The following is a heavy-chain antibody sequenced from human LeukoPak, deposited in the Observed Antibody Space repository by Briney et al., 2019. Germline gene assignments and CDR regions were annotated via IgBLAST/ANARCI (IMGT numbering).Heavy chain of an antibody. V-gene: IGHV3-23*01. CDR2: ISGSGGST. D-gene: IGHD2-2*01. CDR3: AKLTGIVVVPAAGFDY. J-gene: IGHJ4*02. CDR1: GFTFSRFA. Sequence: SGESLRLSCAASGFTFSRFAMSWVRQAPGKGLEWVSAISGSGGSTYHADSVKGRFTISRDNSKSTLYLQMNSLRVEDTALYYCAKLTGIVVVPAAGFDYWGQGTLVTVSS.